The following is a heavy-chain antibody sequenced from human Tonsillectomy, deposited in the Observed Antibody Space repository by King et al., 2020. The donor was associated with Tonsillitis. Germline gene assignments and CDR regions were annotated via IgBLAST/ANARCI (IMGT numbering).Heavy chain of an antibody. Sequence: VQLVESGGGLVQPGGSLRLSCEASGFTFSGYEMHWVRQATGKGLEWVTTIGTAGDTYYSGSVKGRFTISRENAKNSLYLQMNSLRAGGTAVYYCERENLVGASGYGMDGWGQGTTVTVSS. CDR2: IGTAGDT. J-gene: IGHJ6*02. CDR3: ERENLVGASGYGMDG. D-gene: IGHD1-26*01. CDR1: GFTFSGYE. V-gene: IGHV3-13*01.